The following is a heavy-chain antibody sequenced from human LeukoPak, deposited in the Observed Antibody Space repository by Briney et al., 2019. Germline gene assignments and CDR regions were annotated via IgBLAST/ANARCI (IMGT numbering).Heavy chain of an antibody. CDR1: GFTFSSYW. D-gene: IGHD2-15*01. V-gene: IGHV3-7*03. J-gene: IGHJ4*02. Sequence: GGSLRLSCAASGFTFSSYWMNWARQAPGKGLEWVASINHNGNVNYYVDSVKGRFTISRDNAKNSLYLQMSNLRAEDTAVYYCAKGARYCSGGSCYFRFDYWGQGTLVTVSS. CDR2: INHNGNVN. CDR3: AKGARYCSGGSCYFRFDY.